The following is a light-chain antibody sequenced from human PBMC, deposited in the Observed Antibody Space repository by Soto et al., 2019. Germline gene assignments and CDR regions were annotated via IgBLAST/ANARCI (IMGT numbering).Light chain of an antibody. CDR2: GAS. CDR3: HQYGYSVNT. J-gene: IGKJ2*01. V-gene: IGKV3-20*01. CDR1: QSVTTY. Sequence: EIVLTQYPGTLSLSPGERATLSCRASQSVTTYLAWYQQKLGQAPRLLIYGASSMATGIPDRISGSGSGTDFTLTISRLEPEDFAVYYCHQYGYSVNTFGQGTKLEIK.